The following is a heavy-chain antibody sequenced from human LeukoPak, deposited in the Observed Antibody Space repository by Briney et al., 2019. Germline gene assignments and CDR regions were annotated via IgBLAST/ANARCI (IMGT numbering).Heavy chain of an antibody. Sequence: GGSLRLSCAASGYTLSTYAMSWVRQAPGKGLECVSTLSGSGGSTYYADSVKGRFTISRDSSKNTLYLQMNSLRAEDTAVYYCARDGASIDDQYYGLDVWGQGTTVTVSS. CDR1: GYTLSTYA. D-gene: IGHD1-1*01. CDR2: LSGSGGST. J-gene: IGHJ6*02. V-gene: IGHV3-23*01. CDR3: ARDGASIDDQYYGLDV.